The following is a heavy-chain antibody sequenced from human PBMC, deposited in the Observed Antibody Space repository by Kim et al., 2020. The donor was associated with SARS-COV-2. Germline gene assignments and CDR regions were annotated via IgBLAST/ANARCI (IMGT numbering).Heavy chain of an antibody. Sequence: GGSLRLSCAASGFTFSSYGMHWVRQAPGKGLEWVAVICYDGSKKYYAESVKGRFTISRDNSKNTLYLQMNSLRAEDTAIYYCARDVNWGARLDYWGQGTLVTVSS. CDR2: ICYDGSKK. J-gene: IGHJ4*02. D-gene: IGHD6-6*01. V-gene: IGHV3-33*01. CDR3: ARDVNWGARLDY. CDR1: GFTFSSYG.